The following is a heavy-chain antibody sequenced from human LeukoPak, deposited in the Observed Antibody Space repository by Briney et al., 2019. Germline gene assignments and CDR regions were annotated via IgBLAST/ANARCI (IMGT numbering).Heavy chain of an antibody. Sequence: SVKVSCKASGGTFSSYAISWVRQAPGQGLEWMGGIIPIFCTANFAQKFQGRVTITTDESTSTSYMELSSRRSEDTAVYYCASQSQQLLVPVDIWGQGTRVTVSS. D-gene: IGHD6-13*01. CDR1: GGTFSSYA. V-gene: IGHV1-69*05. CDR2: IIPIFCTA. J-gene: IGHJ3*02. CDR3: ASQSQQLLVPVDI.